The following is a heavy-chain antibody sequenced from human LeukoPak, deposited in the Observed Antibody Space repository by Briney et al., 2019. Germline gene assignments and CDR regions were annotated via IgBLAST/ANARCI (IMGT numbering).Heavy chain of an antibody. CDR2: INPSGGST. Sequence: GASVKVSCKASGYTFTSYYMHWVRQAPGQGLEWMGIINPSGGSTSYAQKFQGRVTMTRDTSTSTVYMELSSLRSEDTAVYYCARDSHIVVVVAANPYYFDYWGQGTLVTVSS. J-gene: IGHJ4*02. CDR3: ARDSHIVVVVAANPYYFDY. V-gene: IGHV1-46*01. D-gene: IGHD2-15*01. CDR1: GYTFTSYY.